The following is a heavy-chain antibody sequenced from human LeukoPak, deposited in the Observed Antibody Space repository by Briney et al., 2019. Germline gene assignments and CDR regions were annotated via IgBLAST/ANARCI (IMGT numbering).Heavy chain of an antibody. D-gene: IGHD3-16*02. J-gene: IGHJ4*02. V-gene: IGHV4-59*11. CDR1: GGSISSHY. CDR3: ARVKSYEFDY. CDR2: IYYSGST. Sequence: SETLSLTRTVSGGSISSHYWSWIRQPPGKGLEWIGYIYYSGSTNYNPSLKSRVTISVDTSKSQFSLKLSSVTAADTAVYYCARVKSYEFDYWGQGTLVTVSS.